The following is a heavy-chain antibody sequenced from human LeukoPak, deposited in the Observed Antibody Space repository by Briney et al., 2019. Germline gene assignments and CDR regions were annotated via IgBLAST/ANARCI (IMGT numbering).Heavy chain of an antibody. J-gene: IGHJ4*02. Sequence: PGGSLRLSCAASGFTFSSYAMSWVRQAPGKGLEWVSAISGTGGSTYYADSVKGRFTISRDNSKNTLYLQMNSLRAEDTAVYYCAKGSTMIRGVIIPATYYFDYWGQGTLVTVSS. CDR2: ISGTGGST. CDR1: GFTFSSYA. CDR3: AKGSTMIRGVIIPATYYFDY. D-gene: IGHD3-10*01. V-gene: IGHV3-23*01.